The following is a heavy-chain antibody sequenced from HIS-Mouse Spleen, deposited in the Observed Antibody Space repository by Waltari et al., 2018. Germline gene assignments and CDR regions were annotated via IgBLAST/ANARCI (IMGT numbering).Heavy chain of an antibody. CDR3: AREIPYSSSWYDWYFDL. D-gene: IGHD6-13*01. CDR1: GGPISSSIYS. CDR2: IYYSGST. Sequence: QLQLQESGPGLVKPSETLSLTCTVSGGPISSSIYSWGWIRQPPGKGLEWIGSIYYSGSTYYNPSLKSRVTISVDTSKNQFSLKLSSVTAADTAVYYCAREIPYSSSWYDWYFDLWGRGTLVTVSS. J-gene: IGHJ2*01. V-gene: IGHV4-39*07.